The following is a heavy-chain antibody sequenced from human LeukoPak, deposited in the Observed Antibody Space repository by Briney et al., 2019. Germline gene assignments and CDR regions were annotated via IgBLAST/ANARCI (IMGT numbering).Heavy chain of an antibody. V-gene: IGHV3-30*18. CDR3: AKDGTYYYGSGSYGDI. J-gene: IGHJ3*02. Sequence: PGRSLRLSCAASGFTFSSYGMHWVRQAPGKGLEWVAVISYDGSNKYYADSVKGRFTISRDNSKNTLYLQMNSLRAEDTAVYYCAKDGTYYYGSGSYGDIWGQGTMVTVSS. CDR2: ISYDGSNK. CDR1: GFTFSSYG. D-gene: IGHD3-10*01.